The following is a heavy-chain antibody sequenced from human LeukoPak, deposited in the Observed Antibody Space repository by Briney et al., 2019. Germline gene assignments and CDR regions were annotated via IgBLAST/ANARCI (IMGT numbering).Heavy chain of an antibody. CDR3: ARDRYSSRIAAAGPNWFDP. CDR2: INPSGGST. CDR1: GYTFTSYY. V-gene: IGHV1-46*01. D-gene: IGHD6-13*01. Sequence: ASVKVSCKASGYTFTSYYMHWVRQAPGQGLERMGIINPSGGSTSYAQKFQGRVTMTRDTSTSTVYMELSSLRSEDTAVYYCARDRYSSRIAAAGPNWFDPWGQGTLVTVSS. J-gene: IGHJ5*02.